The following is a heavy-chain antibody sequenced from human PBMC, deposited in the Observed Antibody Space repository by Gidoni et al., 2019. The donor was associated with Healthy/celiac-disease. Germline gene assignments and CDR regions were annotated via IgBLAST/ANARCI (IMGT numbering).Heavy chain of an antibody. Sequence: QVQLQESGPGLVQPSQTLSLTCTVSGASISSGSYYWSWIRQPAGKGLEWIGRIYTSGSTNYNPSLKSRVTISVDTSKNQFTLKLSSVTAADTAVYYCARAMGGWLQLNWYFDLWGRGTLVTVSS. CDR2: IYTSGST. V-gene: IGHV4-61*02. CDR1: GASISSGSYY. D-gene: IGHD5-12*01. J-gene: IGHJ2*01. CDR3: ARAMGGWLQLNWYFDL.